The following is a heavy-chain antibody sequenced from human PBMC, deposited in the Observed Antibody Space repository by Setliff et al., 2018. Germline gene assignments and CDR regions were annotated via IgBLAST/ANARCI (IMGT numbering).Heavy chain of an antibody. CDR2: MYYSGRT. CDR1: GGYIARSYFY. Sequence: LSLTCTVSGGYIARSYFYWGWIRQSPGKGLEWIGTMYYSGRTFYMPSLQSRVTISADTSTNQLSLKLSSVTAADTAVYYCSRGPSKVQFDTWGRGIPVTVSS. J-gene: IGHJ5*02. CDR3: SRGPSKVQFDT. V-gene: IGHV4-39*01. D-gene: IGHD4-4*01.